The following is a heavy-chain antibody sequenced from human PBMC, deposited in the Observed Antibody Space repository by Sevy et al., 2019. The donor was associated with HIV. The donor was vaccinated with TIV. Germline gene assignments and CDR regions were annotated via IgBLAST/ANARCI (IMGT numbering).Heavy chain of an antibody. CDR3: ARDAYGDYALDV. CDR2: ISSSRNTI. CDR1: GFTFSSYS. Sequence: GGSLRLSCAASGFTFSSYSMNWVRQAPGKGLEWVSYISSSRNTIYYADSVKGRFTMSRDNAKNSLYLQMNILGAEDTAIYYCARDAYGDYALDVWGKGTTVTVSS. J-gene: IGHJ6*04. D-gene: IGHD4-17*01. V-gene: IGHV3-48*01.